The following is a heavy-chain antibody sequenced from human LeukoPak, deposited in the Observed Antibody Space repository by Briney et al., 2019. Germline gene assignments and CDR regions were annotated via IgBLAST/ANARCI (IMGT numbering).Heavy chain of an antibody. CDR1: GFTFSDTW. D-gene: IGHD2/OR15-2a*01. J-gene: IGHJ4*02. CDR2: IRSDGSDA. Sequence: GGSLRLSFAASGFTFSDTWMHWVRQVPGKGLVWVSRIRSDGSDARYAESVKGRFTISRDNAKNTLYLQMNSLRDEDTAVYYCARDWFHAIDYWGQGTLVTVSS. V-gene: IGHV3-74*01. CDR3: ARDWFHAIDY.